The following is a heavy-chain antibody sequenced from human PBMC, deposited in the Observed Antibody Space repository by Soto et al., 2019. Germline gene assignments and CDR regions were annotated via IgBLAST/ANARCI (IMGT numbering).Heavy chain of an antibody. CDR2: INSDGSST. Sequence: EVQLVESGGGLVQPGGSLRLSCAASGFTFSSYWMHWVRQAPGKGLVWVSRINSDGSSTSYADSVKGRFTISRDNAKNTLYLQMNSLRAEDMAVYYCARDPEQLALFDYWGQGTLVTVSS. CDR1: GFTFSSYW. CDR3: ARDPEQLALFDY. V-gene: IGHV3-74*01. J-gene: IGHJ4*02. D-gene: IGHD6-13*01.